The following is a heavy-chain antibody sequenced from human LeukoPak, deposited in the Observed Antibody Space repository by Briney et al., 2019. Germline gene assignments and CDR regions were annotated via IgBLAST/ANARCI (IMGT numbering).Heavy chain of an antibody. D-gene: IGHD3-10*01. CDR2: IRYDGSNK. J-gene: IGHJ5*02. CDR3: AKDLGVWFGVREPNWSDP. CDR1: GFTFSSYG. V-gene: IGHV3-30*02. Sequence: GGSLRLSCAASGFTFSSYGMHWVRQAPGKGLEWVAFIRYDGSNKYYADSVKGRFTISRDNSKNTLYLQMNSLRAEDTAVYYCAKDLGVWFGVREPNWSDPWGQGTLVTVSS.